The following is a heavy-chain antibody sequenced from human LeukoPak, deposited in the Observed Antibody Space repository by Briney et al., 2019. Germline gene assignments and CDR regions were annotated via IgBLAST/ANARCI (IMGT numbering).Heavy chain of an antibody. V-gene: IGHV3-49*04. CDR1: GFTFGGYA. Sequence: PGGSLILSCTASGFTFGGYAMSGVRQAPGKGLEWVGFIRSKAYGGTTEYAASVKGRFTISRDDSKSIAYLQMNSLKTEDTAVYYCTRDLSAYCSSISCFNWFHPWGQGTLVTVSS. D-gene: IGHD2-2*01. CDR3: TRDLSAYCSSISCFNWFHP. J-gene: IGHJ5*02. CDR2: IRSKAYGGTT.